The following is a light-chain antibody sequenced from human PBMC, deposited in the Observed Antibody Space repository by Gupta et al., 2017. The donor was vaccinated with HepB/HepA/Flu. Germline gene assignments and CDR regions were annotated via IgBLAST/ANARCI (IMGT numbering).Light chain of an antibody. V-gene: IGKV4-1*01. Sequence: DIVMTQSPDSLAVSLGERATINCKSSQSLLYSSKNKNYLAWYQQKPGQPPRLLIYWASTRESGVPDRISGSGSGTDFTLTISNLQAEDVAVYYCLQDHNPPWTFGQGTKVEIK. CDR2: WAS. CDR3: LQDHNPPWT. J-gene: IGKJ1*01. CDR1: QSLLYSSKNKNY.